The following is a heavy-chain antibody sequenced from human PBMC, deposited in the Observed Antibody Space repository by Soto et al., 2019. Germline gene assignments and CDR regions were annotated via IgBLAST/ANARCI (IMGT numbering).Heavy chain of an antibody. J-gene: IGHJ4*02. CDR2: IWYDGSNK. CDR3: ARDQLRNYFDY. V-gene: IGHV3-33*01. Sequence: QVQLVESGGGVVQPGRSLRLSCAASGFTFSSYGMHWVRQAPGKGLEWVAVIWYDGSNKYYADSVKGRFTISRDNSKNTLYLQMNSLRAEDTAVYYCARDQLRNYFDYWGQGTLGTVSS. CDR1: GFTFSSYG. D-gene: IGHD1-7*01.